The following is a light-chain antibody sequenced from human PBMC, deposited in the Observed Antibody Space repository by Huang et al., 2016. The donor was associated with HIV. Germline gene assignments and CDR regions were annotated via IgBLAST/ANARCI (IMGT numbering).Light chain of an antibody. Sequence: EIVLTQSPGTLSLSPGERATLSGRASQSVSNYLAWFQQKPGQAPRLLIYSASNRATDIPDRFSGGGSGTDFTLTISRLEPEDFAVYYCQQYGSSVFTFGPGTTVDIK. CDR3: QQYGSSVFT. CDR2: SAS. CDR1: QSVSNY. V-gene: IGKV3-20*01. J-gene: IGKJ3*01.